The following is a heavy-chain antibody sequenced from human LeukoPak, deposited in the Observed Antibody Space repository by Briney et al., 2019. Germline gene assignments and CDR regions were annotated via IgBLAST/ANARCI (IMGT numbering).Heavy chain of an antibody. CDR3: ARAPSTAWFDP. D-gene: IGHD2-2*01. Sequence: PSETLSLTCAVYGGSFSGYYWSWIRQPPGKGLEWIGEINHSGSTNYNPSLKSRVTISVDTSKNQFSLKLSSVTAADTAVYYCARAPSTAWFDPWGQGTLVTVSS. V-gene: IGHV4-34*01. CDR2: INHSGST. CDR1: GGSFSGYY. J-gene: IGHJ5*02.